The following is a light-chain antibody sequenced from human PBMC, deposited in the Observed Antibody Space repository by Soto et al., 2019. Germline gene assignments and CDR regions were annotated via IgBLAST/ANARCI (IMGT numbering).Light chain of an antibody. CDR2: TAS. Sequence: DIRMTQSPSSLSASVGDTVTITCRASQGISDYLSWFQHKPGEAPKLLIYTASSLQGGVPLRFTAAGSRTDFSLTISGLQPEDAETYYCQQSYSTPRTLGQGTKVDIK. V-gene: IGKV1-39*01. CDR3: QQSYSTPRT. J-gene: IGKJ1*01. CDR1: QGISDY.